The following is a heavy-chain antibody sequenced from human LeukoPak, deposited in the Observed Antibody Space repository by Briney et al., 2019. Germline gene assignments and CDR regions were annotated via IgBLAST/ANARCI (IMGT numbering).Heavy chain of an antibody. CDR3: ARAKLEWELLLNYYYYYMDV. V-gene: IGHV4-59*11. J-gene: IGHJ6*03. Sequence: SETLSLTCTVSGGSISSLYWSRIRQPPGKGLEWIGYIYYSGSTNYNPSLKSRVTISVDTSKNQFSLKLSSVTAADTAVYYCARAKLEWELLLNYYYYYMDVWGKGTTVTVSS. D-gene: IGHD1-26*01. CDR2: IYYSGST. CDR1: GGSISSLY.